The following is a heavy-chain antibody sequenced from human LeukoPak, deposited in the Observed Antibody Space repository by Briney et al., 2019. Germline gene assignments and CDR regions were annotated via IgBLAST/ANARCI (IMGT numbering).Heavy chain of an antibody. D-gene: IGHD6-19*01. CDR1: GFTFSSYG. J-gene: IGHJ4*02. Sequence: SGGSLRLSCAASGFTFSSYGMHWVRQAPGKGLEWVALIWYDGSNKYYADSVKARFTISRDNSKNTLYLQMNSLRAEDTAVYYCARDLGSGWYSDYWGQGTLVTVSS. CDR2: IWYDGSNK. V-gene: IGHV3-33*01. CDR3: ARDLGSGWYSDY.